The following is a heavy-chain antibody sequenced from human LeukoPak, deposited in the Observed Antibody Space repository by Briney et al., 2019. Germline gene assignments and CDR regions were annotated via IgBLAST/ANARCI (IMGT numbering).Heavy chain of an antibody. D-gene: IGHD6-13*01. CDR1: GFTVSSNY. V-gene: IGHV3-53*01. Sequence: GGSLRLSCAASGFTVSSNYMSWVRQAPGKGLEWVSVIYSGGSTYYADSVKGRFTISRDNSKNTLYLQMNSLRAEDTAVYYCSPTDSSSCPGGYWGQGTLVTVSS. CDR3: SPTDSSSCPGGY. J-gene: IGHJ4*02. CDR2: IYSGGST.